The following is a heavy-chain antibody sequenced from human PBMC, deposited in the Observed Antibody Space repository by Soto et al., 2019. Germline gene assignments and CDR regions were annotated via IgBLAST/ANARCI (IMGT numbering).Heavy chain of an antibody. V-gene: IGHV3-9*01. CDR1: GFTFDDYA. D-gene: IGHD3-10*01. CDR3: ARFLVRGALFDY. J-gene: IGHJ4*02. CDR2: ISWNSGSI. Sequence: EVQLVESGGGWVQPGRSLRLSCAASGFTFDDYAMHWVRQAPGKGLEWVSGISWNSGSIGYADSVKGRFTISRDNAKNSLYLQMNSLSAEDTALYYCARFLVRGALFDYWGQGTLVTVSS.